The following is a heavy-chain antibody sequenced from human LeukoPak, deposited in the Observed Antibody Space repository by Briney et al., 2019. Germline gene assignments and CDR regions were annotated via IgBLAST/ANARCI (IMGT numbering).Heavy chain of an antibody. D-gene: IGHD2-15*01. J-gene: IGHJ4*02. CDR2: IKSKSDGGTT. V-gene: IGHV3-15*01. CDR1: GFTFSDAW. CDR3: TNLVD. Sequence: PGGSLRLSCAASGFTFSDAWMSWVRQAPGKGLEWVGRIKSKSDGGTTDYAAPVKGRFTISRDESRNTLYLQMNSLEIEDTAVYYCTNLVDWGQGTLVTVSS.